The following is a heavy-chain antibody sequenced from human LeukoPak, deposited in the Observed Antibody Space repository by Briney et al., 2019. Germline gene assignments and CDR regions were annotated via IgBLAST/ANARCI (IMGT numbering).Heavy chain of an antibody. CDR2: IIPIFGTA. CDR1: GGSFSRYA. V-gene: IGHV1-69*13. Sequence: SVRVSCKASGGSFSRYAISWVRQAPGQGLEWMGGIIPIFGTADYAQKFQGRVTITADESTRTAYMELRTLRSEDTAIYYCARGSGETGGYYYVYWGRGTPVTVSS. CDR3: ARGSGETGGYYYVY. J-gene: IGHJ4*02. D-gene: IGHD3-22*01.